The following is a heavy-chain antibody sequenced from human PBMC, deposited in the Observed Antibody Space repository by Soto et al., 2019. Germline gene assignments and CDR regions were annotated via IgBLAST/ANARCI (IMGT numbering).Heavy chain of an antibody. CDR3: ARQIYYSDTGPNFQYYFDS. CDR1: GYSFAGYW. D-gene: IGHD3-22*01. CDR2: IDPSDSQT. V-gene: IGHV5-10-1*01. J-gene: IGHJ4*02. Sequence: PGESLNISCKGSGYSFAGYWITWVRQKPGKGLEWMGRIDPSDSQTYYSPSFRGHVTISVTKSITTVFLQWSSLRASDTAMYYCARQIYYSDTGPNFQYYFDSWGQAIPVAVSS.